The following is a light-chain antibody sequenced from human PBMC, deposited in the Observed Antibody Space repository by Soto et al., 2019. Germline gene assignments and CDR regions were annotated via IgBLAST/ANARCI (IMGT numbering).Light chain of an antibody. J-gene: IGKJ1*01. CDR2: GAS. V-gene: IGKV3-15*01. CDR3: QQYDNWPET. Sequence: EIVVTQSPATLSVSPGEKAALSCRASQSVSGNLAWYQQTPGQAPRLLIYGASTRATGIPARFSGSGFGTEFTLTISSLKSEDFAVYYCQQYDNWPETFGQGTKVDIK. CDR1: QSVSGN.